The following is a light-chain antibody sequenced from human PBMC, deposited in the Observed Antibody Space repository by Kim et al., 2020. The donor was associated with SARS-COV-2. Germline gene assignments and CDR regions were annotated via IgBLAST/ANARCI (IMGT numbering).Light chain of an antibody. Sequence: SVKLTCTLTSGHSSYAIAWHQQQPEKGPRYLMKLNSDGRHSKGDGIPDRFSGSSSGAERYLTISSLQSEDEADYYCQTWGTGIRVFGGGTQLTVL. CDR3: QTWGTGIRV. CDR2: LNSDGRH. V-gene: IGLV4-69*01. J-gene: IGLJ3*02. CDR1: SGHSSYA.